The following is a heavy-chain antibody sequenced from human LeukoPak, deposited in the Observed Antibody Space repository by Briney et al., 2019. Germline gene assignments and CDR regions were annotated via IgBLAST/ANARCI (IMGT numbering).Heavy chain of an antibody. V-gene: IGHV1-24*01. J-gene: IGHJ4*02. D-gene: IGHD4-17*01. CDR3: ATHRTTVITGLVY. CDR2: LDPADGET. CDR1: GYTLTDLS. Sequence: GAPVKVSCKVSGYTLTDLSTHWVRQAPGKGLEWMGGLDPADGETIYAQKFQGRVTMTEDTSTDTAYMELNSLRSEDTAVYYCATHRTTVITGLVYWGQGTLVSVSS.